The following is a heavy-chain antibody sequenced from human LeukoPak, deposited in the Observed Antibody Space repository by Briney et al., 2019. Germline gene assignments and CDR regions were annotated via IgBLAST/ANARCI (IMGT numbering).Heavy chain of an antibody. CDR1: GLNFSSYW. J-gene: IGHJ6*03. V-gene: IGHV3-30*07. Sequence: GGALRLFCVASGLNFSSYWMTWGRQAPGKGLEWVALISYDGINTWYAHSVKGRFTIYRDNGKNSLYLQMNSLRAEDTTLYYCLREHYNYYMDVWGKGTTVTVSS. CDR2: ISYDGINT. CDR3: LREHYNYYMDV.